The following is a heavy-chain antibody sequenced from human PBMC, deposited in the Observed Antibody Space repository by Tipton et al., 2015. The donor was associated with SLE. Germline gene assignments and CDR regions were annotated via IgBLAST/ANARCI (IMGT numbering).Heavy chain of an antibody. CDR3: ARALEQQLPPDY. CDR1: GGSISSSSYY. Sequence: TLSLTCTVSGGSISSSSYYWGWIRQPPGKGLEWIGSFYYSGSTYYNPSLKSRVTISVDTSKNQFSLKLSSVTAADTAVYYCARALEQQLPPDYWGQGTLVTVSS. D-gene: IGHD6-13*01. V-gene: IGHV4-39*07. CDR2: FYYSGST. J-gene: IGHJ4*02.